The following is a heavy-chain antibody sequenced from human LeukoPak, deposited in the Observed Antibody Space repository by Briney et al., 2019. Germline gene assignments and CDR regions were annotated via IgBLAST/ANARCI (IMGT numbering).Heavy chain of an antibody. J-gene: IGHJ3*02. CDR1: GLSFSAYA. CDR3: ASDVDTAMVTRAFDI. CDR2: ISGSGSAT. Sequence: GGSLRLSCAASGLSFSAYAMNRVRQVPGKGLEWVSGISGSGSATYYADSVKGRFTISRDNSKNTLYLQMNSLRVDDTAVYYCASDVDTAMVTRAFDIWGQGTMVTVSS. D-gene: IGHD5-18*01. V-gene: IGHV3-23*01.